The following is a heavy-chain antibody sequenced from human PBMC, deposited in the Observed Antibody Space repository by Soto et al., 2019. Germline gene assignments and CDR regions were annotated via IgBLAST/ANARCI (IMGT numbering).Heavy chain of an antibody. CDR3: AKAHSYYDILTGYYNVDY. V-gene: IGHV3-23*01. J-gene: IGHJ4*02. CDR1: GFTFSSYA. Sequence: GGSLRLSCAASGFTFSSYAMSWVRQAPGKGLEWVSAISGSGGSTYYADSVKGRFTISRDNSKNTLYLQMNSLRAEDTAVYYCAKAHSYYDILTGYYNVDYWGQGTLVTVSS. CDR2: ISGSGGST. D-gene: IGHD3-9*01.